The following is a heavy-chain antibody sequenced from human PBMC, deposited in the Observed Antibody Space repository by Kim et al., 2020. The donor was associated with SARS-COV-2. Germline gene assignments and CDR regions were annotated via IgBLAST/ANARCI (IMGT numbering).Heavy chain of an antibody. Sequence: GGSLRLSCAASGFTFSSYAMSWVRQAPGKGLEWVSVIYSGGSSTYYADSVKGRFTISRDNSKNTLYLQMNSLRAEDTAVYYCAKDLRAIAVAGTTSDYWGQGTLVTVSS. V-gene: IGHV3-23*03. J-gene: IGHJ4*02. D-gene: IGHD6-19*01. CDR2: IYSGGSST. CDR3: AKDLRAIAVAGTTSDY. CDR1: GFTFSSYA.